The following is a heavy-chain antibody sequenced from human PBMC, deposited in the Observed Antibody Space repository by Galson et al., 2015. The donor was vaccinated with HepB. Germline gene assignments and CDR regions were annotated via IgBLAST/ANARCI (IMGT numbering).Heavy chain of an antibody. D-gene: IGHD3-16*01. V-gene: IGHV1-69*13. CDR1: GGTFSSYA. CDR2: IIPIFGTA. J-gene: IGHJ4*02. CDR3: ARVAGDLYYFDY. Sequence: SVKVSCKASGGTFSSYAISWVRQAPGQGLEWMGGIIPIFGTANYAQKFQGRVTITADESTSTAYTELSSLRSEDTAVYYCARVAGDLYYFDYWGQGTLVTVSS.